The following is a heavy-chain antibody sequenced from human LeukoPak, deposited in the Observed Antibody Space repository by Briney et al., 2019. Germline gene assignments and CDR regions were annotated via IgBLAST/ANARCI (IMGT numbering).Heavy chain of an antibody. J-gene: IGHJ5*02. V-gene: IGHV3-21*04. D-gene: IGHD6-13*01. CDR2: ISGRSLYI. CDR3: AKGGSSWYPNWFDP. CDR1: GFTFSSYS. Sequence: GGSLRLSCVVSGFTFSSYSFHWVRQAPGKGLEWVSAISGRSLYIYYADSVKGRFTISRDNSKNTLYLQMNSLRAEDTAVYYCAKGGSSWYPNWFDPWGQGTLVTVSS.